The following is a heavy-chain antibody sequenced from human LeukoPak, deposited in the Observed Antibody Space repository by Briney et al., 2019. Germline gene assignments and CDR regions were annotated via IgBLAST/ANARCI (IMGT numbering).Heavy chain of an antibody. D-gene: IGHD2-15*01. CDR3: AKGRTFTPNDAFHI. J-gene: IGHJ3*02. CDR1: GFSFSTFA. CDR2: ISGSGDST. Sequence: GGSLRLSCAASGFSFSTFAMNWVRQAPGKGLKWVSGISGSGDSTYYADSVKGRFTISRDNSKNTLYLQMNSLRAEDTAVYYCAKGRTFTPNDAFHIWGQGTMVTVSS. V-gene: IGHV3-23*01.